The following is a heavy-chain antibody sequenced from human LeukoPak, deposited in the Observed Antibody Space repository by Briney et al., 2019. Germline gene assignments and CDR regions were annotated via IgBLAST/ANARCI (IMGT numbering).Heavy chain of an antibody. CDR3: ARARGGDGSGRPLYYYYYGMDV. Sequence: PGGSLRLSCAASGFTFSTYGMHWVRQAPGKGLEWVAVIWFDGSNKYYADSVKGRFTISRDNSKNTLYLQMNSLRAEDTAVYYCARARGGDGSGRPLYYYYYGMDVWGQGTTVTVSS. V-gene: IGHV3-33*01. J-gene: IGHJ6*02. D-gene: IGHD3-10*01. CDR2: IWFDGSNK. CDR1: GFTFSTYG.